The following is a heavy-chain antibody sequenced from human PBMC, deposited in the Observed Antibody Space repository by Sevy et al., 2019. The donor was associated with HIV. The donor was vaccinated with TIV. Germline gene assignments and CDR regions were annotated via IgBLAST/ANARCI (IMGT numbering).Heavy chain of an antibody. Sequence: SETLSLTCAVSGYSISSGYYWGWIRQPPGKGLEWIGSIYHSGSTYYNPSLKSRVTISVDTSKNQFSLKLSSATAADTAVYYCARSDPDYFDYWGQGTLVTVSS. CDR1: GYSISSGYY. J-gene: IGHJ4*02. CDR2: IYHSGST. CDR3: ARSDPDYFDY. V-gene: IGHV4-38-2*01.